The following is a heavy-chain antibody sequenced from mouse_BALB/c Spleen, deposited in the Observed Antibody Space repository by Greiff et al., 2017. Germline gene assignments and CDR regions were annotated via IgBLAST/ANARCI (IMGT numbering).Heavy chain of an antibody. J-gene: IGHJ4*01. Sequence: EVQLVESGGGLVQPGGSRKLSCAASGFTFSSFGMHWVRQAPEKGLEWVAYISSGSSTIYYADTVKGRFTISRDNPKNTLFLQMTSLRSEDTAMYYCARNYDYDVSYAMDYWGQGTSVTVSS. CDR2: ISSGSSTI. V-gene: IGHV5-17*02. CDR1: GFTFSSFG. CDR3: ARNYDYDVSYAMDY. D-gene: IGHD2-4*01.